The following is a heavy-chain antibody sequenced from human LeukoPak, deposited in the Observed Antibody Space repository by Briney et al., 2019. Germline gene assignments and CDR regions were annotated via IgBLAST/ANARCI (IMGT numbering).Heavy chain of an antibody. Sequence: PGGSLRLSCATSGFTFGDYAMYWVRQAPGKGLEWVSGISWNSDSIGYADSVKGRFTISRDNAKNSLYLQMNSLRVEDTALYYCASTTSGDWGQGTLVTVSS. V-gene: IGHV3-9*01. CDR2: ISWNSDSI. CDR3: ASTTSGD. CDR1: GFTFGDYA. D-gene: IGHD1-26*01. J-gene: IGHJ4*02.